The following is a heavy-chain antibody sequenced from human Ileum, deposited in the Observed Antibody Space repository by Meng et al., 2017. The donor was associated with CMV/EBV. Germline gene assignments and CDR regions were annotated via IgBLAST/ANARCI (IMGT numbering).Heavy chain of an antibody. J-gene: IGHJ4*02. V-gene: IGHV3-72*01. D-gene: IGHD2-2*01. CDR3: ARSSATWDSVVDY. CDR2: IRNKANRYTT. CDR1: GFTFSDHY. Sequence: VLPGVSGGGLVQPGGSLRLSCAASGFTFSDHYMDWVRQAPGKGLEWVGRIRNKANRYTTEYAASVKGRFTISRDDSNNLLYLQMNSLKTEDTAVYYCARSSATWDSVVDYWGQGTLVTVSS.